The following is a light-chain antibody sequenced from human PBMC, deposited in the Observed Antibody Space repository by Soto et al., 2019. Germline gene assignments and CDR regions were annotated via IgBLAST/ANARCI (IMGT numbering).Light chain of an antibody. CDR1: QSVFRS. Sequence: EIVLTQSPATLSLSPGERATLSCRASQSVFRSLAWYQQRPGQAPRLLISDASNRATGVPARFSGSGSGTDFTLTISSLELEDFAVYYCQQHNILPLTFGGGTKVEIK. V-gene: IGKV3-11*01. CDR2: DAS. CDR3: QQHNILPLT. J-gene: IGKJ4*01.